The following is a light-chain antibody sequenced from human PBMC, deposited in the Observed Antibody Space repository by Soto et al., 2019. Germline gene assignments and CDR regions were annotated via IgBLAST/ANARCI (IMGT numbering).Light chain of an antibody. CDR3: ASWDNSLGDGRV. J-gene: IGLJ1*01. Sequence: QSILTQPPSVSAAPGQTVTISCSGSSSNIGNNYVSWYQHLPGAAPKLLIYETNRRPAGIPDRFSGAKSGTTATLGITGLQAADDGDYYCASWDNSLGDGRVVGTGTELTVL. CDR1: SSNIGNNY. V-gene: IGLV1-51*02. CDR2: ETN.